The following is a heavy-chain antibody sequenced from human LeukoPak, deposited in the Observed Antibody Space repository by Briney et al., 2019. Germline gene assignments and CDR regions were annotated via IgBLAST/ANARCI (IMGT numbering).Heavy chain of an antibody. J-gene: IGHJ4*02. Sequence: GGSLRLSCAASGFTFSSYAMSWVRQAPGKGLEWVPSISDNGGTTLYGDSVKGRLTISRDNSKNTLYLQINSLRAEDTAVYYCAKRSMKTLFYFDYWGQGTLITVSS. CDR2: ISDNGGTT. V-gene: IGHV3-23*01. CDR3: AKRSMKTLFYFDY. CDR1: GFTFSSYA.